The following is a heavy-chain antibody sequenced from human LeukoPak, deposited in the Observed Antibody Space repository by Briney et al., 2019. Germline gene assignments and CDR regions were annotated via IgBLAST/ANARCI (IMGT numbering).Heavy chain of an antibody. CDR2: INGGGDNT. CDR1: GFAFSIYA. Sequence: GGSLRLSCAASGFAFSIYAISWVRQAPGKGLEWVSAINGGGDNTYYADSVKGRFTISRDNSKNTLYLQMNSVRAEDTAVYYCAKGSSPLGFFDYWGQGTLVTVSS. J-gene: IGHJ4*02. V-gene: IGHV3-23*01. D-gene: IGHD6-13*01. CDR3: AKGSSPLGFFDY.